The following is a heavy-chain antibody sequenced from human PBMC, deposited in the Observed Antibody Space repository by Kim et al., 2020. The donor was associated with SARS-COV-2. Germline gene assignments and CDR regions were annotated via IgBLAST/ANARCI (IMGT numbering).Heavy chain of an antibody. V-gene: IGHV4-34*01. CDR1: GGSFSGYY. D-gene: IGHD6-6*01. J-gene: IGHJ4*02. Sequence: SETLSLTCAVYGGSFSGYYWSWIRQPPGKGLEWIGEINHSGSTNYNPSLKSRVTISVDTSKNQFSLKLSSVTAADTAVYYCARVLTSTKRRFIAARAFDYWGQGTLVTVSS. CDR3: ARVLTSTKRRFIAARAFDY. CDR2: INHSGST.